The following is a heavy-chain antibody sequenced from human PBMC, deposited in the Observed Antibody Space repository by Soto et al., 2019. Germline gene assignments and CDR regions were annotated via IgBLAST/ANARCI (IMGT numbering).Heavy chain of an antibody. Sequence: GGSLRLSCAVSGFRFRDYWMSWVRQAPGKGLEWVSVIYSGGSTYYADSVKGRFTISRDNSKNTLYLQMNSLRAEDTAVYYCARGLFGMDVWGQGTTVTVSS. CDR3: ARGLFGMDV. V-gene: IGHV3-53*01. CDR2: IYSGGST. D-gene: IGHD3-16*01. J-gene: IGHJ6*02. CDR1: GFRFRDYW.